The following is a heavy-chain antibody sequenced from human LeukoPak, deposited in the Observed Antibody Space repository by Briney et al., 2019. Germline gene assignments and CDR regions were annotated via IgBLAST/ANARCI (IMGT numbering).Heavy chain of an antibody. J-gene: IGHJ6*04. CDR2: ISSSGSTI. V-gene: IGHV3-48*04. D-gene: IGHD3-10*02. CDR3: AELGITMIGGV. CDR1: GLTFNMYT. Sequence: HPGGSLRLSCAASGLTFNMYTMNWLRQAPGKGLEWVSSISSSGSTIYYADSVKGRFTISRDNAKNSLYLQMNSLRAEDTAVYYCAELGITMIGGVWGKGTTVTISS.